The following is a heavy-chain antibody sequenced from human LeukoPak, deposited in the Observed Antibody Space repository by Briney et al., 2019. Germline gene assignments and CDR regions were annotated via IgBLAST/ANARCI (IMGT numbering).Heavy chain of an antibody. CDR2: ISYDGSNK. D-gene: IGHD2-2*01. CDR3: AREGYCSSTSCYAAYFQH. J-gene: IGHJ1*01. V-gene: IGHV3-30*04. CDR1: GFTFSSYA. Sequence: GGSLRPSCAASGFTFSSYAMHWVRQAPGKGLEWVAVISYDGSNKYYADSVKGRFTISRDNSKNTLYLQMNSLRAEDTAVYYCAREGYCSSTSCYAAYFQHWGQGTLVTVSS.